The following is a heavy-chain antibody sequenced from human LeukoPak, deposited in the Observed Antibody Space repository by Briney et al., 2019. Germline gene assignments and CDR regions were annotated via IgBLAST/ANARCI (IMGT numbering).Heavy chain of an antibody. D-gene: IGHD3-16*02. CDR2: IDWDDDK. CDR3: ARTHTFGGVIVNGLDY. CDR1: GFSLSTSGMC. J-gene: IGHJ4*02. V-gene: IGHV2-70*11. Sequence: SGPTLVKPTQTLTLTCTFSGFSLSTSGMCVSWIRQPPGKALEWLARIDWDDDKYYSTSLKTRLTISKDTAKNQVVLTMTNMDPVDTATYYCARTHTFGGVIVNGLDYWGQGTLVTVSS.